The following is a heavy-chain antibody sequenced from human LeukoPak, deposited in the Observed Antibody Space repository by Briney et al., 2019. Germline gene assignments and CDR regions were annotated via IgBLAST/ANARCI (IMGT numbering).Heavy chain of an antibody. CDR2: ISSSGSTI. CDR3: ARDMSVAGFDY. V-gene: IGHV3-48*03. D-gene: IGHD6-19*01. J-gene: IGHJ4*02. CDR1: GFTFSSYE. Sequence: GGSLRLSCAASGFTFSSYEMNWVRQAPGKGLEWVSYISSSGSTIYYADSVKGRFTISRDNAKNSLYLQMNSLRAEDTAVYYCARDMSVAGFDYWGQGTLVTVSS.